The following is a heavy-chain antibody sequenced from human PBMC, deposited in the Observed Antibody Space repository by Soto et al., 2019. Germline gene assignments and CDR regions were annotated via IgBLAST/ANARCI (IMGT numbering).Heavy chain of an antibody. CDR2: ISSTSTYI. CDR1: GFTFSDNS. CDR3: ARGDNSGSYFDY. Sequence: EVQLVESGGGLVKPGGSLRLSCTASGFTFSDNSMKWVRQAPGKGLEWVSSISSTSTYIFYADSLKGRFTISRDNAKNSLYLQMNSLRAEDTAVYYCARGDNSGSYFDYWGQGTLVTVSS. J-gene: IGHJ4*02. V-gene: IGHV3-21*01. D-gene: IGHD1-26*01.